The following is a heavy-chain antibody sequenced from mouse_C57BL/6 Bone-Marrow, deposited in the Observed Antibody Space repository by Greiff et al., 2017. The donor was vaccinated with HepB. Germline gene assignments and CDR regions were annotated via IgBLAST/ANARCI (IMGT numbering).Heavy chain of an antibody. CDR3: ARATNWGYYAMDY. D-gene: IGHD4-1*01. Sequence: EVKLMESGPGLVKPSQSLSLTCSVTGYSITSGYYWNWIRQFPGNKLEWMGYISYDGSNNYNPSLKNRISITRDTSKNQFFLKLNSVTTEDTATYYCARATNWGYYAMDYWGQGTSVTVSS. V-gene: IGHV3-6*01. J-gene: IGHJ4*01. CDR2: ISYDGSN. CDR1: GYSITSGYY.